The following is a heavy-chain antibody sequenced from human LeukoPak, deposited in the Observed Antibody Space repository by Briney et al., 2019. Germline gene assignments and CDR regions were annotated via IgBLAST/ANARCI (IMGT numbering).Heavy chain of an antibody. D-gene: IGHD6-19*01. CDR3: TPASGWYSFDY. J-gene: IGHJ4*02. CDR2: IRSKAYGGTT. V-gene: IGHV3-49*04. Sequence: PGGSLRLSCTASGFTFGDYAMSWVRQAPGKGLEWVGFIRSKAYGGTTEYAASVKGRFTISRDDFKSIAYLQMNSLKTEDTAVYYCTPASGWYSFDYWGQGTLVTVSS. CDR1: GFTFGDYA.